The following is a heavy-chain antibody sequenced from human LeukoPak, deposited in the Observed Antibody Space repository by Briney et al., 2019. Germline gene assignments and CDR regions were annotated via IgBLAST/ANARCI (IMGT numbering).Heavy chain of an antibody. V-gene: IGHV4-59*08. CDR1: GGSISSYY. D-gene: IGHD6-13*01. CDR2: IYYSGST. Sequence: PSETLSLTCTVSGGSISSYYWSWIRQPPGKGLEWIGYIYYSGSTNYNPSLKSRVTISVDTSKSQFSLKLSSVTAADTAVYYCARRQGVEQQLNWFDPWGQGTLVTVSS. CDR3: ARRQGVEQQLNWFDP. J-gene: IGHJ5*02.